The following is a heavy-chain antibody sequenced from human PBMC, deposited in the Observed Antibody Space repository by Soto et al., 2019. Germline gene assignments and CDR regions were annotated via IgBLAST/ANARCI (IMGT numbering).Heavy chain of an antibody. Sequence: QVQLVQSGDEVKKPGASVKVSCKASGYIFVNYGIAWVRQAPRQGLEWMGWISPYTGNTHSASKVQGRLTMTTDTYTSTVYMDLGSLTSDDTAVYYCVMVDNYVTPTPQDVWGQGTTVTVSA. CDR3: VMVDNYVTPTPQDV. CDR1: GYIFVNYG. D-gene: IGHD3-16*01. J-gene: IGHJ6*01. CDR2: ISPYTGNT. V-gene: IGHV1-18*01.